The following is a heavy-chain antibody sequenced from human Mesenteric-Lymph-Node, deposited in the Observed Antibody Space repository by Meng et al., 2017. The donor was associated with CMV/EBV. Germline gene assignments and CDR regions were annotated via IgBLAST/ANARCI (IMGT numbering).Heavy chain of an antibody. CDR1: GCSFTSHS. J-gene: IGHJ4*02. D-gene: IGHD2-2*01. V-gene: IGHV4-34*01. Sequence: SGCSFTSHSWPWVRQPPGQGLEWMGGIDQGDSTTYNPSHKRRVAVSVDPSTNQFSLKLSSVTAADEAVYYCSRADCSSSGCFLYLVYWGRGTLVTVSS. CDR3: SRADCSSSGCFLYLVY. CDR2: IDQGDST.